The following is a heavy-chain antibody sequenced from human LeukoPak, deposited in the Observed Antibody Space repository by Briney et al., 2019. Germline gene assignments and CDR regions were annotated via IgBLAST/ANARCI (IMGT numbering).Heavy chain of an antibody. V-gene: IGHV4-59*11. CDR2: IYYSGST. CDR1: GGSISSHY. CDR3: ARSSEWELTYFDY. Sequence: SETLSLTCTVSGGSISSHYWSWIRQPPGKGLEWIGYIYYSGSTNYNPSLKSRVTISVDTSKNQFSLKLSSVTAADTAVCYCARSSEWELTYFDYWGQGTLVTVSS. J-gene: IGHJ4*02. D-gene: IGHD1-26*01.